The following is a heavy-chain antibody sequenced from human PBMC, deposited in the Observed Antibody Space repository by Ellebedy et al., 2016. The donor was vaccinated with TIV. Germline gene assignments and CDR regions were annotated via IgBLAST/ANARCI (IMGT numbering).Heavy chain of an antibody. J-gene: IGHJ4*02. D-gene: IGHD2-15*01. CDR2: IIPILGIA. CDR1: GGTFSSYA. CDR3: ANSELDCSGGSCAFDY. Sequence: SVKVSXXASGGTFSSYAISWVRQAPGQGLEWMGRIIPILGIANYAQKFQGRVTITADKSTSTAYMELSSLRSEDTAVYYCANSELDCSGGSCAFDYWGQGTLVTVSS. V-gene: IGHV1-69*04.